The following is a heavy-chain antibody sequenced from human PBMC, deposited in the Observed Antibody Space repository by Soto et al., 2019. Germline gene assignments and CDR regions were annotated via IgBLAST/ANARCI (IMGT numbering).Heavy chain of an antibody. V-gene: IGHV3-23*01. J-gene: IGHJ4*02. CDR3: AKGYGDSYYFDY. D-gene: IGHD4-17*01. Sequence: LRLSCAASGFTFSSYAMSWVRQAPGKGLEWVSAISGSGGSTYYADSVKGRFTISRDNSKNTLYLQMNSLRAEDTAVYYCAKGYGDSYYFDYWGQGTLVTVSS. CDR1: GFTFSSYA. CDR2: ISGSGGST.